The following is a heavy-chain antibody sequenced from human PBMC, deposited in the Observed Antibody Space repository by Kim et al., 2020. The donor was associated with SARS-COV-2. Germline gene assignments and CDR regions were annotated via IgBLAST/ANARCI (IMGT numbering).Heavy chain of an antibody. V-gene: IGHV4-39*01. CDR3: ARHSPAYGDILTGYYSRYYYGMDV. D-gene: IGHD3-9*01. J-gene: IGHJ6*02. CDR1: GGSISSSSYY. CDR2: IYYSGST. Sequence: SETLSLTCTVSGGSISSSSYYWGWIRQPPGKGLEWIGSIYYSGSTYYNPSLKSRVTISVDTSKNQFSLKLSSVTAADTAVYYCARHSPAYGDILTGYYSRYYYGMDVWGQGTTVTVSS.